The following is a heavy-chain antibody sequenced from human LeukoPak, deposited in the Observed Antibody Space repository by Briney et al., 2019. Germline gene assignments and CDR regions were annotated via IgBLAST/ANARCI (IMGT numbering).Heavy chain of an antibody. CDR2: IYYSGST. CDR1: GGSISSYY. V-gene: IGHV4-59*01. Sequence: SETLSLTCTVSGGSISSYYRSWIRQPPGKGLEWIGYIYYSGSTNYNPSLKSRVTISVDTSKNQFSLKLSSVTAADTAVYYCARGDTMVRGVIAYYYYGMDVWGKGTTVTVSS. D-gene: IGHD3-10*01. CDR3: ARGDTMVRGVIAYYYYGMDV. J-gene: IGHJ6*04.